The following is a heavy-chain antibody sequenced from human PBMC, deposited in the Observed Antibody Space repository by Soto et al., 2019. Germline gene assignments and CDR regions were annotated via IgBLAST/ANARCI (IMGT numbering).Heavy chain of an antibody. CDR1: GSSISSNF. CDR2: IYFGGST. J-gene: IGHJ4*02. D-gene: IGHD2-15*01. Sequence: SETLSLTCSFSGSSISSNFWSLVRQPPGKGLEWIGYIYFGGSTYYNPSLKSRVTISVDRSKNQFSLKLSSVTAADTAVYYCARGQVVAAQHWGQGTLVTVSS. V-gene: IGHV4-59*12. CDR3: ARGQVVAAQH.